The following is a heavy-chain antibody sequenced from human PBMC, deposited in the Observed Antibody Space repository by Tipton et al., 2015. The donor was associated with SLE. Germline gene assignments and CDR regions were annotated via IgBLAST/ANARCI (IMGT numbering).Heavy chain of an antibody. CDR1: GGSFSGYY. J-gene: IGHJ2*01. Sequence: TLSLTCAVYGGSFSGYYWSWIRQHPGKGLEWIGYIYYSGSTYYNPSLKSRVTISADTSKNQFSLKLSSVTAADTAVYYCARSLGILTGYYKGYWYFDLWGRGTLVTVSS. CDR2: IYYSGST. D-gene: IGHD3-9*01. CDR3: ARSLGILTGYYKGYWYFDL. V-gene: IGHV4-31*11.